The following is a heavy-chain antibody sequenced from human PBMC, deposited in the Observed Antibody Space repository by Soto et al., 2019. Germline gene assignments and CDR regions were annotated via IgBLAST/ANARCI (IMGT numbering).Heavy chain of an antibody. Sequence: QVRLQESGLGLVKASQTLSLTCSVSGSYITSGDYHWTWIRQAPGKGLEWIGYISHSETTYYSPALKNRIIISSDFSMNQFSLRLNSVTAADTAVYFCAGFGVGDRDDKWGQGTLVTVSS. V-gene: IGHV4-30-4*01. CDR3: AGFGVGDRDDK. CDR1: GSYITSGDYH. D-gene: IGHD2-8*01. J-gene: IGHJ4*02. CDR2: ISHSETT.